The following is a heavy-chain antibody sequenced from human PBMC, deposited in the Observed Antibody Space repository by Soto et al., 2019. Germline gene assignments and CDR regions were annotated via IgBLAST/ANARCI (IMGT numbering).Heavy chain of an antibody. CDR3: ARGRYGDY. Sequence: QVHLVQSGAEVKKPGASVKVSCKASGYTFTSYGITWVRQAPGQGLEWMGWISAHNGNTDYAQKLQGRVIVTRDTTTSTAYMELRSLISDDTAVYYCARGRYGDYWGQGALGTVSS. J-gene: IGHJ4*02. V-gene: IGHV1-18*01. D-gene: IGHD1-1*01. CDR1: GYTFTSYG. CDR2: ISAHNGNT.